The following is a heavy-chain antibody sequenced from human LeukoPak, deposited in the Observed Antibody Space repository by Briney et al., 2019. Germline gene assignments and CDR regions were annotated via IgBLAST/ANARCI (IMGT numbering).Heavy chain of an antibody. CDR3: ARVDSSGHYSDWSFDY. J-gene: IGHJ4*02. CDR2: INPNSGGT. CDR1: AYTFTGYY. Sequence: GASVKVSCKASAYTFTGYYMHWVRQAPGQGLEWMGWINPNSGGTNYAQKFQGRVTMTRDTSISTAYMELSRLRSDDTAVYYCARVDSSGHYSDWSFDYWGQGTLVTVS. V-gene: IGHV1-2*02. D-gene: IGHD3-22*01.